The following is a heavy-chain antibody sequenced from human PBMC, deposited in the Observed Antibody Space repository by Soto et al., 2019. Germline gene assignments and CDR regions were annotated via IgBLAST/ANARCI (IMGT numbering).Heavy chain of an antibody. CDR3: ARGDYYDSSGPTPHFDY. V-gene: IGHV4-30-4*01. D-gene: IGHD3-22*01. J-gene: IGHJ4*02. CDR1: GGSISSGDYY. CDR2: IYYSGST. Sequence: SETRSLTCTVSGGSISSGDYYWSWIRQPPGKGLEWIGYIYYSGSTYSNPSLKSRVTISVDTSKNQFSLKLSSVTAADTSVYYCARGDYYDSSGPTPHFDYWGQGTLVTVSS.